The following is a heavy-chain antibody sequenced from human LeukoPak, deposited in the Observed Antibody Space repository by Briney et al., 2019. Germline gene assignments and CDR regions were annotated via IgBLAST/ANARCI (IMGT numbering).Heavy chain of an antibody. CDR1: GYTFTGYY. Sequence: ASVKVSCKASGYTFTGYYIHWVRQAPGQGLEWMGWINRNSGDANYAQKFQGRVTMTRDTSISTAYMELSRLRSDDTAVYYCARVSGSMSYDYWGQGTLVTVSS. CDR2: INRNSGDA. CDR3: ARVSGSMSYDY. V-gene: IGHV1-2*02. D-gene: IGHD3-10*01. J-gene: IGHJ4*02.